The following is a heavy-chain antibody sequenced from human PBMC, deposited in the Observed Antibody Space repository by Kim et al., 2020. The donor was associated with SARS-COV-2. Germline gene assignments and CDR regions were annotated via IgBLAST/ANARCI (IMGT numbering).Heavy chain of an antibody. J-gene: IGHJ4*02. Sequence: SETLSLTCTVSGGSISSGDYYWSWIRQPPGKGLEWIGYIYYSGSTYYNPSLKSRVTISVDTSKNQFSLKLSSVTAADTAVYYCARVGGYDPNFDYWGQGTLVTVSS. CDR2: IYYSGST. CDR3: ARVGGYDPNFDY. CDR1: GGSISSGDYY. V-gene: IGHV4-30-4*01. D-gene: IGHD5-12*01.